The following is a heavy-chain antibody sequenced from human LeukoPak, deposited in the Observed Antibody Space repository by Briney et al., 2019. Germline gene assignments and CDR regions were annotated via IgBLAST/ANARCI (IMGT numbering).Heavy chain of an antibody. CDR2: IYSGGST. CDR1: GFTVSSNY. Sequence: GGSLRLSCAASGFTVSSNYMSWVRQAPGKGLEWVSVIYSGGSTYYADSVKGRFTISRDNSKNTLYLQMNSLRAEDTAVYYCARVLQYCSSTSCYNGVFDYWGQGTLVTVSS. J-gene: IGHJ4*02. V-gene: IGHV3-53*01. D-gene: IGHD2-2*02. CDR3: ARVLQYCSSTSCYNGVFDY.